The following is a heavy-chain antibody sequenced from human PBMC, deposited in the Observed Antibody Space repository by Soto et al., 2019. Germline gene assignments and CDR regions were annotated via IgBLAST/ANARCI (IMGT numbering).Heavy chain of an antibody. CDR2: IKSDGTIT. Sequence: GGSLRLSCAASGFTFSNYGMHWVRQAPGKGLVWVSHIKSDGTITRYADSVKGRFTISRDNAKNTLYLKMNSLRAEDTAVYYCARDPFGTTTYWGQGMLVTVSS. CDR1: GFTFSNYG. D-gene: IGHD1-7*01. CDR3: ARDPFGTTTY. J-gene: IGHJ4*02. V-gene: IGHV3-74*01.